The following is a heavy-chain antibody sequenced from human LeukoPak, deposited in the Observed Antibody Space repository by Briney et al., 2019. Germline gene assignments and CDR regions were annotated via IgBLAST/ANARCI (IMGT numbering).Heavy chain of an antibody. V-gene: IGHV4-39*01. CDR2: VYDSENT. CDR1: GGSTNSSGNY. Sequence: SETLSLTCTVSGGSTNSSGNYWGWIRQPPGKGLECVGSVYDSENTYYNPSLKSRVTISVDTSKNQFSLKLRSVTAADTAVYYCARFDDYDAFDIWGQGTMVTVSS. CDR3: ARFDDYDAFDI. J-gene: IGHJ3*02. D-gene: IGHD4-11*01.